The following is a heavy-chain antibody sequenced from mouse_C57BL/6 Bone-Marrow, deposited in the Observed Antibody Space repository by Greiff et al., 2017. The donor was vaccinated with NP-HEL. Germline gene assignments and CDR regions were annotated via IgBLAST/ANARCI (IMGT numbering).Heavy chain of an antibody. CDR2: IHPNSGST. V-gene: IGHV1-64*01. J-gene: IGHJ1*03. CDR1: GYTFTSYW. CDR3: ARSRRQRVYYYGSSGYWYFDV. D-gene: IGHD1-1*01. Sequence: QVQLQQPGAELVKPGASVKLSCKASGYTFTSYWMHWVKQRPGQGLEWIGMIHPNSGSTNYNEKFKSKATLTVDKSSSTAYMQLSSLTSEDSAVYYCARSRRQRVYYYGSSGYWYFDVWGTGTTVTVSS.